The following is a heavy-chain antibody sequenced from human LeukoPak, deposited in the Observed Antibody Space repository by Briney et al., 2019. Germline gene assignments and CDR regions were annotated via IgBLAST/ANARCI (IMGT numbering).Heavy chain of an antibody. CDR3: ASWDWNPNYYFDY. V-gene: IGHV1-2*06. Sequence: ASVKVSCKTSGYTYTGYYMHWVRQAPGQGLEWMGRINPNSGGTNYAQKFQGRVTMTRDTSITTAYMELSSLRSDDTAVYYCASWDWNPNYYFDYWGQGTLVTVSS. D-gene: IGHD1-1*01. CDR1: GYTYTGYY. J-gene: IGHJ4*02. CDR2: INPNSGGT.